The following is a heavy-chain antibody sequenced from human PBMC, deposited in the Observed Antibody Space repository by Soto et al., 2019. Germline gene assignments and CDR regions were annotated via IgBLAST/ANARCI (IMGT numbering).Heavy chain of an antibody. J-gene: IGHJ1*01. CDR2: IIPIFGTA. CDR3: ASHDSSGYYYRDAEYFQH. V-gene: IGHV1-69*01. Sequence: QVQLVPSGAAVKTPGSSVKVSCQASGSSFSRYAISWVRQAHGQGLEWMGGIIPIFGTANYAQKFQGRVTITADEATITAYMDLSSLRSEDTAVYYCASHDSSGYYYRDAEYFQHWGQGTLVTVSS. D-gene: IGHD3-22*01. CDR1: GSSFSRYA.